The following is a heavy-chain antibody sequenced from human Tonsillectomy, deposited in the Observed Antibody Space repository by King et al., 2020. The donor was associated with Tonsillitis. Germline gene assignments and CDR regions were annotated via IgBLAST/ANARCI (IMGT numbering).Heavy chain of an antibody. V-gene: IGHV1-69*12. Sequence: QLVQSGAEVKKPGSSVKVSCKASGGTFSSYANSWVRQAPGQGIEWTGGIIPIFGTATYAQKCQGRVTITADESTSTAYMELSSLSAEDTAVYYCARVGLGAISHFDYWGQGSLVTVAS. CDR2: IIPIFGTA. J-gene: IGHJ4*02. D-gene: IGHD1-26*01. CDR3: ARVGLGAISHFDY. CDR1: GGTFSSYA.